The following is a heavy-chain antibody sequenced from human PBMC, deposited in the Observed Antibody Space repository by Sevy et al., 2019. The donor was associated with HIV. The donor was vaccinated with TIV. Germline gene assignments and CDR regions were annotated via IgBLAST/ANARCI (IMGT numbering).Heavy chain of an antibody. D-gene: IGHD6-19*01. J-gene: IGHJ4*02. CDR1: GGSISSSSYY. Sequence: SETLSLTCTVSGGSISSSSYYWGWIRQPPGKGLEWIGSIYYSGSTYYNPSLKSRVTISVDTSKNQFSLKLSSVTAADTAVYYCARDAWGSGDFDYWGQGTLVTVSS. CDR2: IYYSGST. V-gene: IGHV4-39*02. CDR3: ARDAWGSGDFDY.